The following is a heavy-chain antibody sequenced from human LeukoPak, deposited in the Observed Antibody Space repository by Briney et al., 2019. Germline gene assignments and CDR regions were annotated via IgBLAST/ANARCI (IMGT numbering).Heavy chain of an antibody. CDR3: ASEYYYDSSGYKPGNWFDP. V-gene: IGHV1-2*02. CDR2: INPNSGGT. Sequence: ASVKVSCKASGYTFTGYYMHWVRQAPGQGLEWMGWINPNSGGTNYAQKFQGRVTMTRDTSISTAYMELSRLRSNDTAVYYCASEYYYDSSGYKPGNWFDPWGQGTLVTVSS. D-gene: IGHD3-22*01. J-gene: IGHJ5*02. CDR1: GYTFTGYY.